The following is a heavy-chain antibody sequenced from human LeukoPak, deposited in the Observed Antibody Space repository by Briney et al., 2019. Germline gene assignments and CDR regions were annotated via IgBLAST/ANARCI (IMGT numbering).Heavy chain of an antibody. CDR2: ISSSSNYI. Sequence: NPGGSLRLSCAASGFPLSANWMHWVRQAPGKGLEWVSSISSSSNYIYYVDSVKGRFTISRDNAKNSLYLQMNSLRAEDTAVYYCARGGEWELRLGYYFDYRGQGTLVTVSS. D-gene: IGHD1-26*01. V-gene: IGHV3-21*01. CDR3: ARGGEWELRLGYYFDY. CDR1: GFPLSANW. J-gene: IGHJ4*02.